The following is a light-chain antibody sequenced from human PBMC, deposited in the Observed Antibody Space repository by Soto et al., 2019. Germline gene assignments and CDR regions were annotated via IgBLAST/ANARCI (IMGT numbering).Light chain of an antibody. CDR2: YVD. Sequence: QSVLTQPASVSGSPGQSITISCTGTSRDVGAYDYVSWYLQYPDKAPQLLIYYVDHRPSGVSSRFSGSKSGNTASLTISGLKAEVEGDYYCCSYADGSIYFFGTGTKV. CDR3: CSYADGSIYF. CDR1: SRDVGAYDY. V-gene: IGLV2-14*03. J-gene: IGLJ1*01.